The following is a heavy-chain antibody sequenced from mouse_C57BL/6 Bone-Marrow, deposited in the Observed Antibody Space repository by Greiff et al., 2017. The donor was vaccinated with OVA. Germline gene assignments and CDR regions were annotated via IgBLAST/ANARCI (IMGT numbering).Heavy chain of an antibody. CDR3: ARCGDYFYAMDY. D-gene: IGHD1-1*01. CDR1: GYTFTSYW. Sequence: QVQLQQPGAELVRPGTSVTLSCTASGYTFTSYWMHWVKQRPGQGLEWIGVIDPSDSYTNYNQKFKGKATLTVDTSSSTAYMQLSSLTSEDSAVYYCARCGDYFYAMDYWGQGTSVTVSS. J-gene: IGHJ4*01. V-gene: IGHV1-59*01. CDR2: IDPSDSYT.